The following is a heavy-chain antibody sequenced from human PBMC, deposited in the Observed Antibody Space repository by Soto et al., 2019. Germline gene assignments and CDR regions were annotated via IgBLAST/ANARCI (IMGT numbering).Heavy chain of an antibody. CDR3: SREFTYYASIDSYLDY. CDR2: TYYRSKWYN. D-gene: IGHD3-16*01. Sequence: PSQTLSLTCAISGDSVSDNSAAWNWIRQSPSRGLEWLGRTYYRSKWYNDYAVSVKSRITVTPDTSKNQFSLHLNSVTPEDTAVYYWSREFTYYASIDSYLDYWGQGALVTVSS. J-gene: IGHJ4*02. V-gene: IGHV6-1*01. CDR1: GDSVSDNSAA.